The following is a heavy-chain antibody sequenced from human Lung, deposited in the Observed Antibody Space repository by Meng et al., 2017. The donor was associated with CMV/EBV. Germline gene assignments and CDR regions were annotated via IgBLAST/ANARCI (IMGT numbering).Heavy chain of an antibody. D-gene: IGHD3-16*01. V-gene: IGHV4-34*01. CDR1: GGSFSGYY. Sequence: GSLRLSCAVYGGSFSGYYWSWIRQPPGKGLEWIGEINHSGSTNYNPSLKSRVTILVDTSKNQFSLKLSSVTAADTAVYYCAGEQGAFWGQGTLVTVSS. CDR2: INHSGST. CDR3: AGEQGAF. J-gene: IGHJ4*02.